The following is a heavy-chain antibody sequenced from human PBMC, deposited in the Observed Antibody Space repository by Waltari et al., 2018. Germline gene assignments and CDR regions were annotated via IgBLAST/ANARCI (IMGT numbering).Heavy chain of an antibody. J-gene: IGHJ4*02. CDR1: GFIFSTNA. V-gene: IGHV3-23*01. CDR3: AKDLYWWTAADY. Sequence: EVQLLESGGGLIHPGGSLILPCAASGFIFSTNAMSLVRQSPGKGLEWVSGIGSGGETHYTDSVKGRFTISRDNSKSSLYLQMNSLRAEDTAVYYCAKDLYWWTAADYWGQGILVTVSS. CDR2: IGSGGET. D-gene: IGHD6-13*01.